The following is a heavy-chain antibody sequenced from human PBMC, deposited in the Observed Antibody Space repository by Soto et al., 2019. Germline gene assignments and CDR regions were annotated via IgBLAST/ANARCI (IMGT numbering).Heavy chain of an antibody. D-gene: IGHD2-2*02. CDR1: GYTFTSYG. CDR2: ISAYNGNT. CDR3: ARAHCSSTGCYRSARFDP. V-gene: IGHV1-18*01. Sequence: ASVKVSCKASGYTFTSYGISWVRQAPGQGLEWMGWISAYNGNTNYAQKLQGRVTMTTDTSTSTAYMELRSLRSEDTAVYYCARAHCSSTGCYRSARFDPWGQGTLVTVSS. J-gene: IGHJ5*02.